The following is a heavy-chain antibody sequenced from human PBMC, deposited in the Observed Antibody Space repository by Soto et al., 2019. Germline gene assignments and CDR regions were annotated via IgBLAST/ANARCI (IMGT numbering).Heavy chain of an antibody. CDR1: GFSLSTSGVG. V-gene: IGHV2-5*02. CDR2: IYWDDDK. D-gene: IGHD3-9*01. CDR3: ARHIPSGYNDAFDI. J-gene: IGHJ3*02. Sequence: QITLKESGPTLVKPTQTLTLTCTFSGFSLSTSGVGVGWIRQPPGKALEWVTLIYWDDDKRYSPSLKSRITITKDTSKSQVVLTMSNMHPVDTGTYYCARHIPSGYNDAFDIWGQGTMVTVSS.